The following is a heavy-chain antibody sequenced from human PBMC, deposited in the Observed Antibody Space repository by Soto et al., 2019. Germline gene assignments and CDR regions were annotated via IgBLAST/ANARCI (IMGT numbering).Heavy chain of an antibody. CDR1: GFTFSSYG. Sequence: QVQLVESGGGVVQPGRSLRLSCAASGFTFSSYGMHWVRQAPGKGLEWVAVISYDGSNKYYADSVKGRFTISRDNSKNTLYLQMNSLRAEDTAVYYCAKDTVGGGSSWYTKSYYFYYGMDVWGQGTTVTVSS. CDR3: AKDTVGGGSSWYTKSYYFYYGMDV. V-gene: IGHV3-30*18. D-gene: IGHD6-13*01. J-gene: IGHJ6*02. CDR2: ISYDGSNK.